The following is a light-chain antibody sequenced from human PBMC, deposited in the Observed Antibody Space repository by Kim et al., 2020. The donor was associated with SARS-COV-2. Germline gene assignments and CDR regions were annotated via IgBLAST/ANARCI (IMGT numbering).Light chain of an antibody. CDR2: GAS. CDR3: QQYNDWPYT. Sequence: EIVMTQSPATLSVSPGERATLSCRASQSVSGYLGWYQQKPGQSTRLLIYGASTRAIGIPARFSGSGSGTEFTLTISSLQSEDFAVYCCQQYNDWPYTFGQGTKLEIK. CDR1: QSVSGY. V-gene: IGKV3-15*01. J-gene: IGKJ2*01.